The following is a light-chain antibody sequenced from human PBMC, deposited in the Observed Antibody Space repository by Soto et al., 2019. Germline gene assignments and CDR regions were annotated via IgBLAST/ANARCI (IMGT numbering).Light chain of an antibody. CDR2: GAS. CDR1: QSVSSN. J-gene: IGKJ4*01. Sequence: EIVLTQSPGTLSLSPGERATLSCRASQSVSSNLAWYQQKPGQAPRLLIYGASNRATGIPARFSGSGSGTDFTLTISSLEPEDFAVYDGQQRSNWPPLTFGGGTKVDIK. V-gene: IGKV3-11*01. CDR3: QQRSNWPPLT.